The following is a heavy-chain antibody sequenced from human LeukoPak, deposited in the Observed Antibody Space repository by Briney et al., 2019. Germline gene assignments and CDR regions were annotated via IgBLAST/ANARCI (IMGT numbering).Heavy chain of an antibody. CDR3: AKGYDFWSGYYDY. D-gene: IGHD3-3*01. J-gene: IGHJ4*02. Sequence: GGSLRLSCAASGFTLNSYAMSWVRQAPGKGLEWVSAISGGGSSINYADSVKGRFTIFRDNSKNTLYLQMNSLRAEDTAVYYCAKGYDFWSGYYDYWGQGTLVTVSS. CDR1: GFTLNSYA. V-gene: IGHV3-23*01. CDR2: ISGGGSSI.